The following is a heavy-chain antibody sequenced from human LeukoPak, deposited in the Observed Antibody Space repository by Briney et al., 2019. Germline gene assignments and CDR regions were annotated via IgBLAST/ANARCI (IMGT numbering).Heavy chain of an antibody. CDR2: INTNTGNP. Sequence: ASVKVSCKASGYTFTSYAMNWVRQAPGQGLEWMGWINTNTGNPTYAQGFTGRFIFSLDTSVSTAYLRISSLKAEDTAVYYCASGTAMVHDYWGQGTLVTVSS. CDR1: GYTFTSYA. V-gene: IGHV7-4-1*02. J-gene: IGHJ4*02. D-gene: IGHD5-18*01. CDR3: ASGTAMVHDY.